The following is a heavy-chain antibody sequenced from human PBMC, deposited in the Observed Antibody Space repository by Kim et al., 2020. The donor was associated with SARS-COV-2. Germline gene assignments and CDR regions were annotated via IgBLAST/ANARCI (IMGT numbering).Heavy chain of an antibody. CDR1: GYTFTDTY. Sequence: SVKVSCKASGYTFTDTYIYWVRQAPGQGLEWMGWINPNSGGTKFAQKFQGRVTMTRDTSITTAYLELSSLRSDDTAVYYCVRGVTTSGYWGQGTLVTVSS. CDR3: VRGVTTSGY. J-gene: IGHJ4*02. D-gene: IGHD1-1*01. V-gene: IGHV1-2*02. CDR2: INPNSGGT.